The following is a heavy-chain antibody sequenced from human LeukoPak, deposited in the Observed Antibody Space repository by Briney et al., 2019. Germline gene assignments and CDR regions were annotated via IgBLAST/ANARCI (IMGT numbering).Heavy chain of an antibody. CDR1: GGPISSGDSH. D-gene: IGHD5-12*01. CDR2: IYYSGNT. Sequence: SQTLSLTCTVSGGPISSGDSHWNWIRQPPGKGLEWIGSIYYSGNTYYNPSLKSRVTIAVDTSKSQFSLLLNSVTAADTAVYYCARDFSGYGFNWFDPWGQGTLVTVSS. V-gene: IGHV4-30-4*01. CDR3: ARDFSGYGFNWFDP. J-gene: IGHJ5*02.